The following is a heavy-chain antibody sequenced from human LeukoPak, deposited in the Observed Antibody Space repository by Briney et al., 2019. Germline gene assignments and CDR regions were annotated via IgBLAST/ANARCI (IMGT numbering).Heavy chain of an antibody. CDR1: GFTFSSYE. CDR3: ARDGGLVRGVIIRGDYFDY. D-gene: IGHD3-10*01. Sequence: GGSLRLSCAASGFTFSSYEMNWVRQAPGKGLEWVSYISSSGSTIYYADSVKGRFAISRDNVKNSLYLQMNSLRAEDAAVYYCARDGGLVRGVIIRGDYFDYWGQGTLVTVSS. J-gene: IGHJ4*02. CDR2: ISSSGSTI. V-gene: IGHV3-48*03.